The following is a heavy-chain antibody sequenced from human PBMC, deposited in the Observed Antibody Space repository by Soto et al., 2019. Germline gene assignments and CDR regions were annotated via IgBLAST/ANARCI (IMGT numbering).Heavy chain of an antibody. Sequence: GGSLRLSCAASGFTFSSYAMSWVRQAPGKGLEWVSAISGSGGSTYYADSVKGRFTISRDNSKNTLYLQMNSLRAEDTAVYYCARVTGAKTSYYYYGMDVWGQGTTVTVSS. CDR1: GFTFSSYA. CDR3: ARVTGAKTSYYYYGMDV. CDR2: ISGSGGST. J-gene: IGHJ6*02. D-gene: IGHD1-26*01. V-gene: IGHV3-23*01.